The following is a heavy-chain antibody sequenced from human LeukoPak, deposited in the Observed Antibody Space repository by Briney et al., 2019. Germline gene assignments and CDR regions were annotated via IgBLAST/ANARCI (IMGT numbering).Heavy chain of an antibody. J-gene: IGHJ4*02. CDR3: ARSPDTVSHHFDY. CDR1: GFTVSSNY. V-gene: IGHV3-53*01. CDR2: IYSGGST. D-gene: IGHD4-17*01. Sequence: GGSLRLSCAASGFTVSSNYMSWVRQAPGKGLEWVSVIYSGGSTYYADSVKGRFTISRNKSKNTLYLQMNSLRAEDTAVYYCARSPDTVSHHFDYWGQGTLVTVSS.